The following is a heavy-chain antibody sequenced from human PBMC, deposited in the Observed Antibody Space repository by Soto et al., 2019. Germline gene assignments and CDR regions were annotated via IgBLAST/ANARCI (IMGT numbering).Heavy chain of an antibody. J-gene: IGHJ6*02. V-gene: IGHV4-39*01. CDR2: IYYSGST. CDR3: ARGPGEGTTIYYYYGMDV. Sequence: SXTLSLTCTVSGGSISSSSYYWCWIRQPPGKVLEWIGSIYYSGSTYYNPSLKSRVTISVDTSKNQFSLKLSSVTAADTAVYYCARGPGEGTTIYYYYGMDVWGQGATVTVSS. D-gene: IGHD1-1*01. CDR1: GGSISSSSYY.